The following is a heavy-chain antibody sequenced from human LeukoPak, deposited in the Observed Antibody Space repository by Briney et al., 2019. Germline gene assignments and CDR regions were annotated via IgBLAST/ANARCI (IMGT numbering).Heavy chain of an antibody. J-gene: IGHJ2*01. CDR3: VRGLTTVATWLYL. CDR1: GYTFTGYL. CDR2: ISPNSGDT. V-gene: IGHV1-2*02. Sequence: ASVKVSCKASGYTFTGYLMHWVRQAPGQGLEWMGWISPNSGDTKYAQKLQGRITMTRDTSISTAYMELSRLRSDDTAVYYCVRGLTTVATWLYLWGRGTLVTVSS. D-gene: IGHD4-17*01.